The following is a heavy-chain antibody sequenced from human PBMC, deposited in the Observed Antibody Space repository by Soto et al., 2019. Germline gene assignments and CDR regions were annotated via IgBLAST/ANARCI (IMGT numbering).Heavy chain of an antibody. CDR2: IYYSGIT. Sequence: QVQLQESGPGLVKPSQTLSLTCTVSGGSINSDDYYWTWIRQPPGKGLEWIAYIYYSGITSYNPSLKSRVTISVDTSKSQFSLKLSSVTATDTAVYYCARLNVVVTAFDYWGQGTLVTVSS. J-gene: IGHJ4*02. D-gene: IGHD2-21*02. V-gene: IGHV4-30-4*01. CDR1: GGSINSDDYY. CDR3: ARLNVVVTAFDY.